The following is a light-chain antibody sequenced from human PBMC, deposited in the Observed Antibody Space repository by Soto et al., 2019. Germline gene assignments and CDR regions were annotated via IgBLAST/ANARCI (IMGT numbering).Light chain of an antibody. V-gene: IGKV3-15*01. Sequence: EIVMTQSPATLSVSPGERATLSCRASQSVSSNLAWYQQKPGQAPRLLIYGASTRATGIPARFSGSGSGTEFTLTFISLQSEDFAVYYCQQYNNWPFFGQGTKVDI. CDR2: GAS. CDR1: QSVSSN. J-gene: IGKJ2*01. CDR3: QQYNNWPF.